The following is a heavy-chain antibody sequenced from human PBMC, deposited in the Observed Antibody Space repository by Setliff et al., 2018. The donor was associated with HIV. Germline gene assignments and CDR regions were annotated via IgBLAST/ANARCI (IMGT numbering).Heavy chain of an antibody. J-gene: IGHJ6*02. D-gene: IGHD3-16*01. V-gene: IGHV4-59*01. CDR2: IYYSGST. CDR3: ARGVGTLGSNYYGMDV. CDR1: GGSISSYY. Sequence: PSETLSLTCTVSGGSISSYYWNWIRQPPGKGLEWIGYIYYSGSTKYNPPLKSRVTISVDTSKNQFSLKLSSVTAADTAVYYCARGVGTLGSNYYGMDVWGQGTTVTVSS.